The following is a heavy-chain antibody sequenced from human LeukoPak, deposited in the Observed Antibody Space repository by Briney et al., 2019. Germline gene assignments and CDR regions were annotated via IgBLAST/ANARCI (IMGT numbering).Heavy chain of an antibody. V-gene: IGHV3-48*03. Sequence: PGGSLRLSCAASGFTFSSYEMNWVRQAPGKGLEWVSYISSSGSTIYYADSVKGRFTISRDNAKNSLYLQMNSLRAEDTAVYYCARRGAAAGRYYYYSMDVWGQGTTVTVSS. J-gene: IGHJ6*02. D-gene: IGHD6-13*01. CDR1: GFTFSSYE. CDR2: ISSSGSTI. CDR3: ARRGAAAGRYYYYSMDV.